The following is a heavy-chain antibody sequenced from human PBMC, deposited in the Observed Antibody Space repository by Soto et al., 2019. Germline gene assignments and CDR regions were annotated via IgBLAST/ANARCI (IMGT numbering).Heavy chain of an antibody. CDR2: IYYSGRT. Sequence: QMQLQESGPGLVKPSQTLSLTCTVSGGSIRSGGHYWTWIRQLPGQGLEWIGYIYYSGRTYYSPSLQSRLTISVDTSQNQFSLRLTSVTAADTAVYYCVVGLEDVVGGKIDYWGQGALVTVSS. J-gene: IGHJ4*02. V-gene: IGHV4-31*03. CDR3: VVGLEDVVGGKIDY. D-gene: IGHD2-15*01. CDR1: GGSIRSGGHY.